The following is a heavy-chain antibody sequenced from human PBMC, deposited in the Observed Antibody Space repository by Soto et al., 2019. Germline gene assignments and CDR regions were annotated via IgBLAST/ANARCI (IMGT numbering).Heavy chain of an antibody. V-gene: IGHV1-69*06. J-gene: IGHJ4*02. D-gene: IGHD1-1*01. CDR2: IDPVFGAP. CDR3: TTVSPQLWASFDD. Sequence: QVQLEQSGPEMKKPGSSVKVSCKASCATISRIAFSWVLQAPGQGLEYMGGIDPVFGAPNYAPTFQGRVTITADTSTSSAFMEISSPRSQDTAVNYWTTVSPQLWASFDDWGQGTLVTVS. CDR1: CATISRIA.